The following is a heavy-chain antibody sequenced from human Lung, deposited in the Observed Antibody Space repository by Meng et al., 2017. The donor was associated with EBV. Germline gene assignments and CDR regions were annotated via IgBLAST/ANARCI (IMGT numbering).Heavy chain of an antibody. V-gene: IGHV4-4*02. CDR2: IYHSGST. CDR3: ARGKLSGYRYFDY. D-gene: IGHD3-3*01. Sequence: QVALEESGPGIVKPSGTPALTFAGSGGSISSRNWWSWVRQPPGKGLEWIGEIYHSGSTNYNPSLKSRVTISVDKSKNQFSLKLSSVTAADTAVYYCARGKLSGYRYFDYWGQGTLVTVSS. CDR1: GGSISSRNW. J-gene: IGHJ4*02.